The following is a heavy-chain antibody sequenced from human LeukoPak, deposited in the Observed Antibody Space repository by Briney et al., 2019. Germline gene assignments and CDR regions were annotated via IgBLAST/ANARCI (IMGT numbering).Heavy chain of an antibody. CDR3: AKDVYGDYGGLDY. CDR2: IRGSDGST. D-gene: IGHD4-17*01. J-gene: IGHJ4*02. CDR1: GFPFSTYA. V-gene: IGHV3-23*01. Sequence: GGSLRLSCAASGFPFSTYAMSWVRQAPGEGLEGVSSIRGSDGSTYYADSVKGRFAISRDNSKNTLYLQMNSLRAEDTAVYYCAKDVYGDYGGLDYWGQGTLVTVSS.